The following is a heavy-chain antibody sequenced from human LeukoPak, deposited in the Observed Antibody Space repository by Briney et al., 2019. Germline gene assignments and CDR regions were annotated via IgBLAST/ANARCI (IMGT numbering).Heavy chain of an antibody. Sequence: EASVKVSCKASGYTFTGYYMHWVRQAPGQGLEWMGRINPNSGGTNYAQKFQGRVTMTRDTSISTAYMELSSLRSEDTAVYYCARASLPYYYDSRGYPIAFDIWGQGTMVTVSS. CDR3: ARASLPYYYDSRGYPIAFDI. V-gene: IGHV1-2*06. J-gene: IGHJ3*02. CDR2: INPNSGGT. D-gene: IGHD3-22*01. CDR1: GYTFTGYY.